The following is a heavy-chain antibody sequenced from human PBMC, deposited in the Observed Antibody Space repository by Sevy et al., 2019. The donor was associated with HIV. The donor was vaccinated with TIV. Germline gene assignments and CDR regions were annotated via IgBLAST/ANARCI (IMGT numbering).Heavy chain of an antibody. CDR1: GFTFSDYA. Sequence: GGSLRLSCAASGFTFSDYAMHWVRQAPGKGLEWVAIIWSDGAYQYHGDSVKGRFTISRDNSKNTLYLQMNSLRAEDTAVYYCAKGRQLVSGRFGTYFDSWGQGTLVTVSS. D-gene: IGHD6-13*01. CDR3: AKGRQLVSGRFGTYFDS. J-gene: IGHJ4*02. V-gene: IGHV3-33*06. CDR2: IWSDGAYQ.